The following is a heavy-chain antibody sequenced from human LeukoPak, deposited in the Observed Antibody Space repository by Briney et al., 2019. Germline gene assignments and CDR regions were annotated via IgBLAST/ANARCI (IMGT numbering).Heavy chain of an antibody. V-gene: IGHV3-30*02. CDR3: TREWEPHYFDY. CDR1: GFTFSSYG. CDR2: IRYDGSKK. Sequence: TGGSLRLSCAASGFTFSSYGMHWVRQAPGKGLEWVAFIRYDGSKKYYADSVKGRFTISRDNSKNTLYLQMNSLRAEDTAVYYSTREWEPHYFDYWGQGTLVTVS. J-gene: IGHJ4*02. D-gene: IGHD1-26*01.